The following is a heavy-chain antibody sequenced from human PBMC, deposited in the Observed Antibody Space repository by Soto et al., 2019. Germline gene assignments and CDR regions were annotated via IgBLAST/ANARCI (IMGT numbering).Heavy chain of an antibody. J-gene: IGHJ4*02. Sequence: PSETLSVTCTVSGGSISSYYWTWIRQPPGKGLEWIGFMYNSGSTHYNPSLKSRVTISLDTSKNQFSLNLRSVTAADTAVYYCESMGYHYGSGSYPLDYWGQGTLVTVSS. V-gene: IGHV4-59*08. CDR1: GGSISSYY. CDR3: ESMGYHYGSGSYPLDY. CDR2: MYNSGST. D-gene: IGHD3-10*01.